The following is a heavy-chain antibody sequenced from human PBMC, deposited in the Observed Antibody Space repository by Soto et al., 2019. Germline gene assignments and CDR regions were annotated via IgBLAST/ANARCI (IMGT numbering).Heavy chain of an antibody. CDR3: ARDKVGYSSSWYSRKTYYYYYGMDV. CDR1: GFTFSSYA. D-gene: IGHD6-13*01. CDR2: ISYDGSNK. J-gene: IGHJ6*02. V-gene: IGHV3-30-3*01. Sequence: QVQLVESGGGVVQPGGSLRLSCAASGFTFSSYAMHWVRQAPGKGLEWVAVISYDGSNKYYADSVKGRFTISRDNSKNTLYLQMNSLRAEDTAVYYCARDKVGYSSSWYSRKTYYYYYGMDVWGQGTTVTVSS.